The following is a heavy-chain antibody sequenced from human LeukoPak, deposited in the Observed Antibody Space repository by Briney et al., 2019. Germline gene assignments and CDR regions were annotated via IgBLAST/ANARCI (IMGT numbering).Heavy chain of an antibody. CDR1: GYTFTSYY. CDR2: INPSGGST. D-gene: IGHD3-22*01. V-gene: IGHV1-46*01. J-gene: IGHJ3*02. CDR3: ARDRLISMIVLQDGAFDI. Sequence: ASVKVSCKASGYTFTSYYMHWVRQAPGQGLEWMGIINPSGGSTSYAQKFQGRVTMTRDTSTSTVYMELSSLRSEDTAVYYCARDRLISMIVLQDGAFDIWGQGTMVTVSS.